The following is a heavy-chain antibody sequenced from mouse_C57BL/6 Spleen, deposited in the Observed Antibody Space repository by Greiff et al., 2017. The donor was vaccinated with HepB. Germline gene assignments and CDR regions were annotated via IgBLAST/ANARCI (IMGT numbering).Heavy chain of an antibody. CDR2: IDPEDGDT. J-gene: IGHJ3*01. Sequence: VQLQQSGAELVRPGASVKVSCTASGFNIKDYYMHWVKQRPEQGLEWIGRIDPEDGDTEYAPKVKGKATMTADTSSNTAYLQLSSLTSEDTAVYYWSTHYGNHVEFAYWGQGTLVTVSA. V-gene: IGHV14-1*01. CDR1: GFNIKDYY. D-gene: IGHD2-1*01. CDR3: STHYGNHVEFAY.